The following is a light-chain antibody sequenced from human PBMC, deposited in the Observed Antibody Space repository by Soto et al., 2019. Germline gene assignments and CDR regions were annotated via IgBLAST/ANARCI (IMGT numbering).Light chain of an antibody. Sequence: QSVLTQPASVSGSPGQSITISCTGTSADVGSYDLVSWYQQHPGKAPKLMIYEVDKRPSGVSNRLSGSKSGNTASLTISGVQAEDEGDYYCSSYAGSSTQVFGAGTKLTVL. CDR3: SSYAGSSTQV. CDR1: SADVGSYDL. V-gene: IGLV2-23*02. CDR2: EVD. J-gene: IGLJ2*01.